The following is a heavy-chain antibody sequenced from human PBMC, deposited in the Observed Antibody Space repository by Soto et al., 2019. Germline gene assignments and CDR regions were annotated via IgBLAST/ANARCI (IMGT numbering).Heavy chain of an antibody. CDR3: AGSLSSHRGGAHY. CDR1: GGSISSYY. J-gene: IGHJ4*02. V-gene: IGHV4-59*08. CDR2: IYYSGST. Sequence: QVQLQESGPGLVKPSETLSLTCTVSGGSISSYYWSWIRQPPGKGLEWIGYIYYSGSTNYNPSLKSRVTISVDTSKNQFSLKLSSVTAADTAVYYCAGSLSSHRGGAHYWGQGTLVTVSS. D-gene: IGHD3-10*01.